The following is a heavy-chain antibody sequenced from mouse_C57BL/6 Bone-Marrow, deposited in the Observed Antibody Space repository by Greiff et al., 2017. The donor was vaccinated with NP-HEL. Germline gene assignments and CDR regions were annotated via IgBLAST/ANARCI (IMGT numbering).Heavy chain of an antibody. Sequence: QVQLQQPGAELVKPGASVKMSCKASGYTFTSYWITWVKQRPGQGLEWIGDIYPGSGSTNYNEKFKSKATRTVNTPSSTAYMQLSGLTSEDSAVYYCARPPANWVSWYFDVWGTGTTVTVSS. J-gene: IGHJ1*03. D-gene: IGHD4-1*01. CDR1: GYTFTSYW. CDR2: IYPGSGST. V-gene: IGHV1-55*01. CDR3: ARPPANWVSWYFDV.